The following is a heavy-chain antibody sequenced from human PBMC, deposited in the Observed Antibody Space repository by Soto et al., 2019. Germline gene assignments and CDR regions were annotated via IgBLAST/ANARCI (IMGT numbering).Heavy chain of an antibody. V-gene: IGHV2-5*02. CDR1: GFSLNTRGVG. Sequence: RVNPTQTLTLTCTFSGFSLNTRGVGVGWIRQPPGKALEWLAVIYWDDDRRYSPSLNSRLTITKDTSRNQVVLTMTNMDPVDTATYYCAHIMITYGGVIGLDAFDNWGQGTMVTV. CDR2: IYWDDDR. J-gene: IGHJ3*02. CDR3: AHIMITYGGVIGLDAFDN. D-gene: IGHD3-16*02.